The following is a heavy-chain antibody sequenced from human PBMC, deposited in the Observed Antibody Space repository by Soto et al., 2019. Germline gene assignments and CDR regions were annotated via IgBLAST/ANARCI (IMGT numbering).Heavy chain of an antibody. CDR1: GFTFSSYA. V-gene: IGHV3-23*01. J-gene: IGHJ4*02. CDR2: ISGSGGST. CDR3: ARDGDYGSGSYYPRGFDY. D-gene: IGHD3-10*01. Sequence: PGGSLRLSCAASGFTFSSYAMSWVRQAPGKGLEWVSAISGSGGSTYYADSVKGRFTISRDNSKNTLYLQMNSLRAEDTAMYYCARDGDYGSGSYYPRGFDYWGQGTPVTVSS.